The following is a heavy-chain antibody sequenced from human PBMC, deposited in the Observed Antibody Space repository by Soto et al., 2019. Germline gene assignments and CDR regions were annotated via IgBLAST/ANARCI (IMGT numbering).Heavy chain of an antibody. CDR3: ARGRDNPTDY. J-gene: IGHJ4*02. Sequence: EVQLVESGGGLVKPGGYLRLSCAASGFTFSSYTIHWVRQAPGKGLEWVSSISSGGSDVYYADSVKGQFTISRDNAKNSLYLQMNSLRAEDTAVYYCARGRDNPTDYWGQGTLVTVSS. D-gene: IGHD1-1*01. CDR2: ISSGGSDV. CDR1: GFTFSSYT. V-gene: IGHV3-21*01.